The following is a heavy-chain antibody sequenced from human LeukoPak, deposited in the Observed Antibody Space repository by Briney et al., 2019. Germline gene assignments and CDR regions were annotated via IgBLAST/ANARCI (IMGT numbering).Heavy chain of an antibody. V-gene: IGHV4-34*01. D-gene: IGHD3-10*01. CDR2: IDNRGDR. CDR1: GGSFSAYY. CDR3: ARALASDGSGSYHY. Sequence: SETLSLTCAVYGGSFSAYYCTWIRQPPGKGREWIGEIDNRGDRNHNPSLKSRVSISLDTSKNQFSLKLSSVTAADTAVYYCARALASDGSGSYHYWGQGTLVTVSS. J-gene: IGHJ4*02.